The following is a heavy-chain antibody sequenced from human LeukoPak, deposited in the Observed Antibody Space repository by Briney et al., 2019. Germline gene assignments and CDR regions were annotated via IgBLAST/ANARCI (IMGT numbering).Heavy chain of an antibody. CDR1: GFTFSSYA. V-gene: IGHV3-30-3*01. CDR2: ISYDGSNK. J-gene: IGHJ4*02. CDR3: AKDIPSAYDFWSGYYAVFDY. Sequence: AGGSLRLSCAASGFTFSSYAMHWVRQAPGKGLEWVAVISYDGSNKYYADSVKGRFTISRDNSKNTLYLQMNSLRAEDTAVYYCAKDIPSAYDFWSGYYAVFDYWGQGTLVTVSS. D-gene: IGHD3-3*01.